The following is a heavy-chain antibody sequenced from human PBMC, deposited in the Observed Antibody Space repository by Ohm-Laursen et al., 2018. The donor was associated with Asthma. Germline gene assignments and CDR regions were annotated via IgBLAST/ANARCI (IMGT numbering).Heavy chain of an antibody. CDR1: GFTFGSYG. V-gene: IGHV3-33*01. Sequence: SLRLSCSASGFTFGSYGMHWVRQAPGKGLEWVAIIWYDGSNKYYADSVKGRFTISRDNSKNTLYLQMNSLRAEDTAVYYCARGSAGTHPEYFQHWGQGTLVTVSS. J-gene: IGHJ1*01. D-gene: IGHD1-26*01. CDR2: IWYDGSNK. CDR3: ARGSAGTHPEYFQH.